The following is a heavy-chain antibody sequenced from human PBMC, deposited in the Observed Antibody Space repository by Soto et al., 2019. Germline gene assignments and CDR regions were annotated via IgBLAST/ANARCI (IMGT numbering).Heavy chain of an antibody. Sequence: RGESLKISCKGSGYSFTSYWIGWVRQMPGKGLEWMGIIYPGDSDTRYSPSFQGQVTISADKSISTAYLEWSSLKASDTAMYYCASPIAAAGTSDYYYYGMDVCGQGTTFTVSS. CDR2: IYPGDSDT. CDR1: GYSFTSYW. CDR3: ASPIAAAGTSDYYYYGMDV. J-gene: IGHJ6*02. D-gene: IGHD6-13*01. V-gene: IGHV5-51*01.